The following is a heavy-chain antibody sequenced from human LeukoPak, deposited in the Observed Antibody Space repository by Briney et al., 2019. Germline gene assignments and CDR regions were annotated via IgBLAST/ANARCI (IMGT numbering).Heavy chain of an antibody. CDR2: INPDGNKK. CDR1: GPTFSSSW. CDR3: ARDLAYSRLDY. Sequence: LSGGSLRLSCAVSGPTFSSSWMDWVRQAPGKGLEWVASINPDGNKKYSADSVKGRFTISRDNAENSLYLQMNSLRVEDTAFYYCARDLAYSRLDYWGQGMLVTVSS. J-gene: IGHJ4*02. D-gene: IGHD5-18*01. V-gene: IGHV3-7*01.